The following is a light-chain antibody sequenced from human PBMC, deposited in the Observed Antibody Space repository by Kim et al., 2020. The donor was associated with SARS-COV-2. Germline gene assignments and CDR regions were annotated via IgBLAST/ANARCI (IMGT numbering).Light chain of an antibody. Sequence: DIQMTQSPSSVSASVGDRVSITCRASQGINSWLAWYQQKPGKAPKLLTYAASNLQSGVPSRFIGSGSGTDFTLTISSLQPEDYATYFCQQSKSLPLSFGGGTKVDIK. J-gene: IGKJ4*01. CDR2: AAS. CDR1: QGINSW. V-gene: IGKV1-12*01. CDR3: QQSKSLPLS.